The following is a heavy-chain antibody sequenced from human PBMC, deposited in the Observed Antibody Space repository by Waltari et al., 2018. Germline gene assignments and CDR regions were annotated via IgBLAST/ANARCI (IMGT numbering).Heavy chain of an antibody. CDR2: VDSSGST. CDR3: ARGGDSSGFNYISFGAFDI. D-gene: IGHD6-19*01. V-gene: IGHV4-4*07. J-gene: IGHJ3*02. Sequence: QVQLHESGPGLVRPSETLSPTCIVSGGSISPYYWRWIRQAAGKGLEWIGRVDSSGSTDYNPSLKSRVTVSVDTSRDQLSLRLTSVTAADTALYYCARGGDSSGFNYISFGAFDIWGQGTLVTVSS. CDR1: GGSISPYY.